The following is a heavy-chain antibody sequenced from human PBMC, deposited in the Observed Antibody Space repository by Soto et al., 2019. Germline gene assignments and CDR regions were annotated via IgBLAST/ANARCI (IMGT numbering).Heavy chain of an antibody. J-gene: IGHJ6*04. Sequence: SGGSLRLSCAASGFTFSSYGMHWVRQAPGKGLEWVAVISYDGSNKYYADSVKGRFTISRDNSKNTLYLQMNSLRAEDTAVYYCAKKQKGRAPDYYYYGMDVGGKGTTVTVS. CDR1: GFTFSSYG. V-gene: IGHV3-30*18. CDR3: AKKQKGRAPDYYYYGMDV. CDR2: ISYDGSNK.